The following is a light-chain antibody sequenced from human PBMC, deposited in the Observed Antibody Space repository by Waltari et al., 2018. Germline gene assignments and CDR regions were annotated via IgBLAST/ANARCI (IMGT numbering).Light chain of an antibody. CDR1: SRHIGRSNN. Sequence: QSALTQPASVSGSPGQSITISCPGTSRHIGRSNNVSWYQQYPGKAPQIIIYEVKNRPSGVSTRFSGSTSGNTASLTISALQADDEAYFYCSSYTGDNILLFGGGTKVTVL. V-gene: IGLV2-14*01. CDR3: SSYTGDNILL. J-gene: IGLJ3*02. CDR2: EVK.